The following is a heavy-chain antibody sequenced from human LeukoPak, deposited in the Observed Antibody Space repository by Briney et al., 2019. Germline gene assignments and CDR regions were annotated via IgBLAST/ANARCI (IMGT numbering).Heavy chain of an antibody. V-gene: IGHV3-30*03. Sequence: PGGSLRLSCAASGFTFSSYGMHWVRQAPGKGLEWVAVISYDGSNKYYADSVKGRFTISRDNSKNTLYLQMNSLRAEDTAVYYCAMGSSWYRDYYYMDVWGKGTTVTVSS. J-gene: IGHJ6*03. D-gene: IGHD6-13*01. CDR1: GFTFSSYG. CDR3: AMGSSWYRDYYYMDV. CDR2: ISYDGSNK.